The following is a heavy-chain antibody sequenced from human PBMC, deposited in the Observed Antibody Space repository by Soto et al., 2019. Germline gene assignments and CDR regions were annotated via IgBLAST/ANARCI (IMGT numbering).Heavy chain of an antibody. D-gene: IGHD3-10*01. CDR3: AKSGVLLWFGESAAYYFDY. CDR2: ISGSGGST. CDR1: GFTFSSYA. V-gene: IGHV3-23*01. J-gene: IGHJ4*02. Sequence: PGGSLRLSCAASGFTFSSYAMSWVRQAPGKGLEWVSSISGSGGSTYYADSVKGRFTISRDKSKSTLYLQMNSLRAEDTAVYYCAKSGVLLWFGESAAYYFDYWGQGTLVTVSS.